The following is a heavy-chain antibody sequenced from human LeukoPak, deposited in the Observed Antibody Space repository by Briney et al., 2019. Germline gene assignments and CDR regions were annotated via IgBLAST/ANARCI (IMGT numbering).Heavy chain of an antibody. CDR3: VAEMTASAAFDI. V-gene: IGHV4-39*01. CDR2: LHNTGRS. Sequence: PSETLSLTCTVSVDSISSSSQYWGWIRQPPGRTLEWIGSLHNTGRSYSSAALKSRVNNSMDMSKSQFSLKLNSVTAAYSGVYYCVAEMTASAAFDIWGRGTLVAVSS. D-gene: IGHD2-21*02. J-gene: IGHJ3*02. CDR1: VDSISSSSQY.